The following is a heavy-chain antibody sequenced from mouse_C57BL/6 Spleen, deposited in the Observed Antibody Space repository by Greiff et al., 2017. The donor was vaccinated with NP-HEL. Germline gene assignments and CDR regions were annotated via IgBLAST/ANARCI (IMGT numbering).Heavy chain of an antibody. CDR2: INPSSGYT. V-gene: IGHV1-7*01. J-gene: IGHJ2*01. Sequence: QVQLQQSGAELAKPGASVKLSCKASGYTFTSYWMHWVKQRPGQGLEWIGYINPSSGYTKYNQKFKGKATLTADKSSSTAYMQLSSLTYDDSAVYYCTRELTGTAYWGQGTTLTVSS. CDR1: GYTFTSYW. D-gene: IGHD4-1*01. CDR3: TRELTGTAY.